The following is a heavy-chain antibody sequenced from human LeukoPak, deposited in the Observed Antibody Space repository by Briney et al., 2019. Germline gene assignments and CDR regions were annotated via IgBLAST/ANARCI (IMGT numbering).Heavy chain of an antibody. CDR1: GGSISSYY. CDR3: ARDSGSYLFDY. CDR2: IYYSGST. J-gene: IGHJ4*02. D-gene: IGHD1-26*01. V-gene: IGHV4-59*01. Sequence: PSETLSLTCTVSGGSISSYYWSWIRQPPGKGLEWIGYIYYSGSTNYNPSLKSRVTISVDTSKNQFSLKLSSVTAADMAVYYCARDSGSYLFDYWGQGTLVTVS.